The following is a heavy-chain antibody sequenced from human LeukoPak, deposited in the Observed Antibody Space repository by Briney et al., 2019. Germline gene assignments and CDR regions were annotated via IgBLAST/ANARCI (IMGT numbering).Heavy chain of an antibody. CDR1: GFTFSSYW. D-gene: IGHD3-9*01. CDR2: IKQDGSEK. CDR3: ARAPIPFDWLFY. Sequence: GSLRLSCAASGFTFSSYWMSWVRQAPGKGLEWVANIKQDGSEKYYVDSVKGRFTISRDNTKNSLYLQMNSLRAEDTAVYYCARAPIPFDWLFYWGQGTLVTVSS. V-gene: IGHV3-7*01. J-gene: IGHJ4*02.